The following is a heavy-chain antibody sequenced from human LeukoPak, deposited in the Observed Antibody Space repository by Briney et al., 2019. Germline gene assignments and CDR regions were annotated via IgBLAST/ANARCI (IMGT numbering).Heavy chain of an antibody. CDR2: INSDGSST. D-gene: IGHD4-23*01. J-gene: IGHJ4*02. V-gene: IGHV3-74*01. Sequence: PGGSLRLSCAASGFTFSSYWMHWVRQAAGKGLVWVSRINSDGSSTSYADSVKGRFTISRDNAKNTLYLQMNSLRAEDTAVYYCARADDGVYSWVNYWGQGTLVTVSS. CDR3: ARADDGVYSWVNY. CDR1: GFTFSSYW.